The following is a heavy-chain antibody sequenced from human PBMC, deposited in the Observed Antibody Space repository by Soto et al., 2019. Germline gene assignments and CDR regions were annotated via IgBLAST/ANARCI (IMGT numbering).Heavy chain of an antibody. Sequence: EVQLVESGGGVVQPGGSLRLSCAASGFTVSSKYMSWVRQPPGKGPEWVAIINRGGNTYYAESVKGRFTLSRDSSKNTLDLQFNSLRAEDTAVYYCARDDVYWGGGRCYGVPMDVWGKGTKVTVSS. D-gene: IGHD2-15*01. V-gene: IGHV3-66*01. CDR3: ARDDVYWGGGRCYGVPMDV. CDR2: INRGGNT. J-gene: IGHJ6*03. CDR1: GFTVSSKY.